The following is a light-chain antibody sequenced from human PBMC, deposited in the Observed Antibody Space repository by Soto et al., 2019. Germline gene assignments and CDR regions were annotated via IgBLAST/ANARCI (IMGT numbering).Light chain of an antibody. J-gene: IGKJ2*01. CDR1: QSISSY. V-gene: IGKV1-39*01. Sequence: DIQMTQSPSSLSASVGDRVTITCRASQSISSYLNWYQQKPGKATKLMIYAASSLQSGVPSRFSGSGSGTDFTITISSLQPEDVATYYCQLSYSTPRTFGQGTKLEIK. CDR3: QLSYSTPRT. CDR2: AAS.